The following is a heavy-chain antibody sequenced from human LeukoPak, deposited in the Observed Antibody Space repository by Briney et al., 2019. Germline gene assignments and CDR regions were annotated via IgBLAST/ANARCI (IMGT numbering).Heavy chain of an antibody. CDR1: GGSISSSSYY. V-gene: IGHV4-39*01. J-gene: IGHJ4*02. D-gene: IGHD3-16*02. Sequence: PSETLSLTCTVSGGSISSSSYYWGWIRQPPGKGLEWIGSIYYSGSTYYNPSLKSRVTISVDTSKNQFSLKLSSVTAADTAVYYCAMGMITFGGVIAIPEVYWGQGTLVTVSS. CDR3: AMGMITFGGVIAIPEVY. CDR2: IYYSGST.